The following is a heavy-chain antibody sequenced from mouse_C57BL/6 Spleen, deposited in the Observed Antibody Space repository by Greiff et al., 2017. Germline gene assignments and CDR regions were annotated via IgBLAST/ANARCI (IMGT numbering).Heavy chain of an antibody. D-gene: IGHD2-3*01. CDR3: ARSIYDGSHYFDY. J-gene: IGHJ2*01. CDR2: INPGSGGT. CDR1: GYAFTNYL. Sequence: QVQLQQSGAELVRPGTSVKVSCKASGYAFTNYLIEWVKQRPGQGLEWIGVINPGSGGTNYNEKFKGKATLTADKSSSTAYMQLSSLTSEDSAVYVCARSIYDGSHYFDYWGQGTTLTVSS. V-gene: IGHV1-54*01.